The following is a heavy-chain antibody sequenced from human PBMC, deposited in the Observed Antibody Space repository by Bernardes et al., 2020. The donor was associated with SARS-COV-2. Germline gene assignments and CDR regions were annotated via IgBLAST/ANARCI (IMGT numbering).Heavy chain of an antibody. CDR2: IWYDGSNK. D-gene: IGHD2-2*01. V-gene: IGHV3-33*08. CDR3: ARESDIVVVPGGVYYYYALDV. J-gene: IGHJ6*02. CDR1: GFTFSSYG. Sequence: GGSLRLSCAASGFTFSSYGMHWVRQAPGKGLEWVAVIWYDGSNKSYADSVKGRFTISRDNSKNTLYLQMNSLRAEDTALYYCARESDIVVVPGGVYYYYALDVWGQGTTVTVSS.